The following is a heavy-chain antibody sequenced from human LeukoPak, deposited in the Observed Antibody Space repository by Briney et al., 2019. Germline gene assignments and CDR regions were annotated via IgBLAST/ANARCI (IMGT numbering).Heavy chain of an antibody. J-gene: IGHJ4*02. D-gene: IGHD3-9*01. CDR1: KFTFSTSA. Sequence: GGSLRLSCAASKFTFSTSAMSWVRQAPGKGLEWVSAISGSGANTYYVDSVKGRITISRDNSKNTLYLEMSSLRSDDTAVYYCAKESQTYYDIMTGYPNYYFDYWGQGTLVTVSS. CDR3: AKESQTYYDIMTGYPNYYFDY. CDR2: ISGSGANT. V-gene: IGHV3-23*01.